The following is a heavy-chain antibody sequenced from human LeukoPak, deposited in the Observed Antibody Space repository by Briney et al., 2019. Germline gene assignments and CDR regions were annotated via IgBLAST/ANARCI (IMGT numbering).Heavy chain of an antibody. V-gene: IGHV3-66*02. CDR3: VRDRAEGRAWVEFDP. J-gene: IGHJ5*02. CDR1: GFTVSSYG. Sequence: GGSLRLSCAASGFTVSSYGMSWVRQAPGKGPEWVSLVYSDGVTRYADSVQGRFTISRDNSKNTVYLQTNNLRVEDTAVYHCVRDRAEGRAWVEFDPWGQGILVTVSS. CDR2: VYSDGVT.